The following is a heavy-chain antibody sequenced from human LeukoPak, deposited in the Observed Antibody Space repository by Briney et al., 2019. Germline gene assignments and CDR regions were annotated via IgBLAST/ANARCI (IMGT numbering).Heavy chain of an antibody. V-gene: IGHV1-18*01. CDR3: ARTLGGFTVDRATGFDL. CDR2: ISAYEGNT. D-gene: IGHD5-24*01. J-gene: IGHJ2*01. CDR1: GYNFYILG. Sequence: ASVTVSCKASGYNFYILGISWVRQAPGQGLEWMGWISAYEGNTDYAQKFEDRVTMTTDTSTNTAYMDLRNLTSDDTAVYYCARTLGGFTVDRATGFDLWGRGTLVTVSS.